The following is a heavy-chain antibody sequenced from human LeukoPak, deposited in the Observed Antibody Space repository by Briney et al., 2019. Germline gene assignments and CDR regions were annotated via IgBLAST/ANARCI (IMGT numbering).Heavy chain of an antibody. J-gene: IGHJ4*02. CDR2: IRYDGSNK. CDR3: AKGSGIGMITFGGIYY. Sequence: SGGSLRLSCAASGLTFSSYGMHWVRQAPGPGLEWVAFIRYDGSNKYYADSVKGRFTISRVNSKNTLYSQMNSLRAEDTAVYYCAKGSGIGMITFGGIYYWGQGTLVTVSS. D-gene: IGHD3-16*01. V-gene: IGHV3-30*02. CDR1: GLTFSSYG.